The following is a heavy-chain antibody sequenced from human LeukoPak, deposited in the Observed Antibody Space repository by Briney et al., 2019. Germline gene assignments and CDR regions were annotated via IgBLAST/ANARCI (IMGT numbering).Heavy chain of an antibody. J-gene: IGHJ5*02. V-gene: IGHV1-69*13. Sequence: ASVKVSCKASGGTFSSYVISWVRQAPGQGLEWMGGIIPIFGTANYAQKFQGRVTITADESTSTAYMELSSLRSEDTAVYYCARALLLYCSSTSCYWFDPWGQGTLVTVSS. CDR3: ARALLLYCSSTSCYWFDP. CDR2: IIPIFGTA. D-gene: IGHD2-2*01. CDR1: GGTFSSYV.